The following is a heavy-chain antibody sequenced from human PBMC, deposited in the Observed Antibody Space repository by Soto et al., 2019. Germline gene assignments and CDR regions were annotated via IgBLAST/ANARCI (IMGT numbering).Heavy chain of an antibody. CDR1: GFPFSTSA. V-gene: IGHV3-21*01. Sequence: EVQLLESGGGLVQPGGSLRLSCAASGFPFSTSAMNWVRQAPGKGLEWVSSISSSSSYIYYADSVKGRFTISRDNAKNSLYLQMNSLRAEDTAVYYCARSITMIGGGYWGQGTLVTVSS. D-gene: IGHD3-22*01. CDR2: ISSSSSYI. J-gene: IGHJ4*02. CDR3: ARSITMIGGGY.